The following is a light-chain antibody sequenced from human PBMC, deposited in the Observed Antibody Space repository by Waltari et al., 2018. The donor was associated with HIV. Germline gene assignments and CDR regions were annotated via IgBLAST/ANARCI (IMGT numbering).Light chain of an antibody. J-gene: IGLJ1*01. V-gene: IGLV2-23*02. CDR3: CSYAGSSTYV. CDR1: SSDVGSYKL. CDR2: EVS. Sequence: QSALTQPASVSGSPGQSITISCTGTSSDVGSYKLVSWYQQHPGKAPKLMICEVSKRPSGVSNRFSGSKSGNTASLTISGLQAEDEADYYCCSYAGSSTYVFGTGTKVTVL.